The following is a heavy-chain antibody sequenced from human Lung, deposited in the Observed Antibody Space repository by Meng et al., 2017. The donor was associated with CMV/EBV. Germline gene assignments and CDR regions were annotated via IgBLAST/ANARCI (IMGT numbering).Heavy chain of an antibody. CDR2: ISSSSSYI. CDR1: YS. Sequence: YSMNWVRQGPGKGLEWVSSISSSSSYIYYADSVKGRFTISRDNAKNSLYLQMNSLRAEDTAVYYCARDLRRYCSSTSCSPAAGYFDYWGQGTLVTVSS. J-gene: IGHJ4*02. D-gene: IGHD2-2*01. CDR3: ARDLRRYCSSTSCSPAAGYFDY. V-gene: IGHV3-21*01.